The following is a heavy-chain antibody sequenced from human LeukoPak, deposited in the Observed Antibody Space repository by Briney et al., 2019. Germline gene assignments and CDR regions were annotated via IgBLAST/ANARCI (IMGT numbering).Heavy chain of an antibody. CDR3: ARVSGWTLGQYFDY. D-gene: IGHD6-19*01. CDR2: ISAYNGNT. V-gene: IGHV1-18*01. J-gene: IGHJ4*02. CDR1: GGTFSSYA. Sequence: ASVKVSCKASGGTFSSYAISWVRQAPGQGLEWMGWISAYNGNTNYAQKLQGRVTMTTDTSTSTAYMELRSLRSDDTAVYYCARVSGWTLGQYFDYWGQGTLVTVSS.